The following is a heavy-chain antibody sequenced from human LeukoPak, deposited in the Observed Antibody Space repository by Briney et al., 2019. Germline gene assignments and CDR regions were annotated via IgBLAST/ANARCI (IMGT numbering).Heavy chain of an antibody. D-gene: IGHD6-13*01. J-gene: IGHJ6*02. CDR1: GYTFTSYA. CDR3: ARCCHSSSWYLGRYYYYGMDV. CDR2: INAGNGNT. Sequence: GASVKVSCKASGYTFTSYAMHWVRQAPGQRLEWMGWINAGNGNTKYSQKFQGRVTITRDTSTSTAYMELSSLRSEDTAVYYCARCCHSSSWYLGRYYYYGMDVWGQGTTVTVSS. V-gene: IGHV1-3*01.